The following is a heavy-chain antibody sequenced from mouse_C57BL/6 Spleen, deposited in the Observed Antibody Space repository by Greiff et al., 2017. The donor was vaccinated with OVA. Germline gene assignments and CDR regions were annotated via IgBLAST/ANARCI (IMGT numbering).Heavy chain of an antibody. D-gene: IGHD1-1*01. CDR2: IDPSDSYT. Sequence: QVQLQQPGAELVMPGASVKLSCKASGYTFTSYWMHWVKQRPGQGLEWIGEIDPSDSYTNYNQKFKGKSTLTVDKSSSTAYMQLSSLTSEDSAVYYCARFDYDGSPDDWGQGTTLTVSS. CDR1: GYTFTSYW. V-gene: IGHV1-69*01. CDR3: ARFDYDGSPDD. J-gene: IGHJ2*01.